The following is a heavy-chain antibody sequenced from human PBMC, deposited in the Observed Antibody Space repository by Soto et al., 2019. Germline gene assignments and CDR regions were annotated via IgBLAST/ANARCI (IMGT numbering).Heavy chain of an antibody. J-gene: IGHJ4*02. Sequence: ASVKVSCKASGYSFFNYGIGWVRQAPGQGLEWMGWISAYNGNTKYAQKIQGRVTMTTDTSTSTAYMELTSLRSDDTAVYYCARTPDYSDYFDYWGQGTLVTVSS. V-gene: IGHV1-18*04. D-gene: IGHD4-4*01. CDR1: GYSFFNYG. CDR2: ISAYNGNT. CDR3: ARTPDYSDYFDY.